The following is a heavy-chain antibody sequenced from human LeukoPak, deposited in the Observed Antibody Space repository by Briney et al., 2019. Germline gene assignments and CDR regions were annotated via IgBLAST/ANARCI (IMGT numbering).Heavy chain of an antibody. CDR2: ISGYNGNT. V-gene: IGHV1-18*01. CDR1: GYTFTSYG. CDR3: ARGVGIWSGYYQGHYYYYMDV. J-gene: IGHJ6*03. D-gene: IGHD3-3*01. Sequence: ASVKVSCKASGYTFTSYGISWVRQAPGQGLEWMGWISGYNGNTNYAQKLQGRVTMTTDTSTSTAYMELRSLRSDDTAIYYCARGVGIWSGYYQGHYYYYMDVWGKGTTVTVSS.